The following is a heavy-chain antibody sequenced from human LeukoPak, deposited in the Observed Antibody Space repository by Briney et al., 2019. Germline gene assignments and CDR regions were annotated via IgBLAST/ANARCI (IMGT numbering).Heavy chain of an antibody. CDR3: ARHWSSSSWYGNDWFDP. J-gene: IGHJ5*02. CDR1: GGSFSGYY. V-gene: IGHV4-59*10. CDR2: IYTSGST. D-gene: IGHD6-13*01. Sequence: PSETLSLTCAVYGGSFSGYYWSWIRQPAGKGLEWIGRIYTSGSTNYNPSLKSRVTISVDTSKNQFSLKLSSVTAADTAVYYCARHWSSSSWYGNDWFDPWGQGTLVTVSS.